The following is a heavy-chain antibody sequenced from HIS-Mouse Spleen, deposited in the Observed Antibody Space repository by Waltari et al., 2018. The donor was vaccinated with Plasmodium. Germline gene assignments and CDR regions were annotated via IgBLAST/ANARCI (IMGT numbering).Heavy chain of an antibody. V-gene: IGHV4-39*07. CDR1: GGSISSSSYY. CDR2: IYYSGST. D-gene: IGHD1-7*01. CDR3: ARDRITGTSYFDY. Sequence: QLQLQESGPGLVKPSETLSLTCTVSGGSISSSSYYWGWIRQPPGKGLEWIGSIYYSGSTYNNPSLKSRVPISVDTSKNQFSLKLSSVTAADSAVYYCARDRITGTSYFDYWGQGTLVTVSS. J-gene: IGHJ4*02.